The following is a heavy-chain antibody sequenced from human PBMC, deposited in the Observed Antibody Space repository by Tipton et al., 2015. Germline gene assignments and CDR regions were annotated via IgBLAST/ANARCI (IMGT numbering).Heavy chain of an antibody. CDR1: GFTFSRYS. CDR2: ISSSGSTI. D-gene: IGHD3-10*01. CDR3: ARDAMVRGGTDY. Sequence: SLRLSCAASGFTFSRYSMNWVRQAPGKGLEWVSYISSSGSTIYYADSVEGRFTISRDNAKNSLNVQMNSLRDEDTAVYYCARDAMVRGGTDYWGQGTLITVSS. V-gene: IGHV3-48*02. J-gene: IGHJ4*02.